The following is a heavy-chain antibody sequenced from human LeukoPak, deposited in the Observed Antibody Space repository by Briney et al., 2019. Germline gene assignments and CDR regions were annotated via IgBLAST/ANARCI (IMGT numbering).Heavy chain of an antibody. Sequence: PGGSLRLSCEASGFIVSSYWMHWVRRAPGKGLVWVSRIDDDGSATAYADSVKGRFIISRDDAKNTVYLQMNSLRAEDTAMYYCIRSGGWPGFWGQGTLVTVSS. CDR3: IRSGGWPGF. J-gene: IGHJ4*02. D-gene: IGHD6-19*01. CDR1: GFIVSSYW. V-gene: IGHV3-74*01. CDR2: IDDDGSAT.